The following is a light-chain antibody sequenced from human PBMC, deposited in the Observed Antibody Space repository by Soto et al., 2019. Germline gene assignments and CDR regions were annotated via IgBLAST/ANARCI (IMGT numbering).Light chain of an antibody. CDR1: QGISSN. J-gene: IGKJ5*01. Sequence: DIQMTQSPSSLSASVGDRVTITCRASQGISSNLAWYQQKPGKAPKLLIYAASTLQSGVPSSFSGXGYGTEFTLTISRLLPEDFATYYCQQFNSYPITLGQGTRLEIK. V-gene: IGKV1-9*01. CDR2: AAS. CDR3: QQFNSYPIT.